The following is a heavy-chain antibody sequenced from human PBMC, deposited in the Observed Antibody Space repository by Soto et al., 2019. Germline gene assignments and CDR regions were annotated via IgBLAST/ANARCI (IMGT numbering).Heavy chain of an antibody. V-gene: IGHV3-48*03. J-gene: IGHJ6*02. CDR3: ARERGEQLVNYYYGMDV. CDR2: ISSSGSTI. D-gene: IGHD6-13*01. Sequence: GGSLRLSCAASGFTFSSYEMNWVRQAPGKGLEWVSYISSSGSTIYYADSVKGRLTISRDNAKNSLYLQMNSLRAEDTAVYYCARERGEQLVNYYYGMDVWGQGTTVTVSS. CDR1: GFTFSSYE.